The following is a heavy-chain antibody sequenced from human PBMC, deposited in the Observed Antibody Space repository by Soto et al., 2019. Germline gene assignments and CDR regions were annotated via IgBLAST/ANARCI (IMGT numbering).Heavy chain of an antibody. V-gene: IGHV3-23*01. CDR2: ISYTGGSS. Sequence: EVQLLESGGGLVQPGGSLRLSCAASGFTFSTYAMSWVRQAPGKGLEWISSISYTGGSSDYADSVKGRFTIFRDNSKNTLYLQKNSLRDEDTAVYYCAKDRPSSGWAFDYWGQGTLVTVSS. D-gene: IGHD6-19*01. J-gene: IGHJ4*02. CDR3: AKDRPSSGWAFDY. CDR1: GFTFSTYA.